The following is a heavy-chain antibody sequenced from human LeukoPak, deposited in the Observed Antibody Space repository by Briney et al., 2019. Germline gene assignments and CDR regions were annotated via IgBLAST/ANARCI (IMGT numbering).Heavy chain of an antibody. CDR3: TMSTVTTDY. CDR1: GFSFSTYY. J-gene: IGHJ4*02. CDR2: ISSSSTYI. D-gene: IGHD4-17*01. Sequence: PGGSLRLSCAASGFSFSTYYVNWVRQAPGKGLECVSCISSSSTYIFYAYSVRGRFAISRDNAKNSLYLQMNSLKTEDTAVYYCTMSTVTTDYWGQGTLVTVSS. V-gene: IGHV3-21*04.